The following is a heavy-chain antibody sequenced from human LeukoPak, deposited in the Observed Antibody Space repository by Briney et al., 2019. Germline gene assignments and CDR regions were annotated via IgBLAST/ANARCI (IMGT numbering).Heavy chain of an antibody. CDR3: ARGRPYYYYMDV. Sequence: PGGSLRLSCAASGFTFSSYDMHWVRQATGKGLEWVSAIGTAGDTYYPGSVKGRFTISRENAKNSLYLQMNSLRAGDTAVYYRARGRPYYYYMDVWGKGTTVTVSS. CDR1: GFTFSSYD. V-gene: IGHV3-13*01. CDR2: IGTAGDT. J-gene: IGHJ6*03.